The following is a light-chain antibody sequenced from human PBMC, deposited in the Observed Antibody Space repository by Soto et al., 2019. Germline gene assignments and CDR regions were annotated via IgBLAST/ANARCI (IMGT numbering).Light chain of an antibody. V-gene: IGKV3-20*01. CDR3: HCQQFAESSLYT. CDR2: GAS. J-gene: IGKJ2*01. Sequence: DIVLTQSPVTLSLSPGERATLSCRASQSLRSSYLAWYQQKPGQAPKLLMYGASNRAAGFPDRISGSGSGTDFTLTISRQEPEDFAVYHCHCQQFAESSLYTFGKGTKVE. CDR1: QSLRSSY.